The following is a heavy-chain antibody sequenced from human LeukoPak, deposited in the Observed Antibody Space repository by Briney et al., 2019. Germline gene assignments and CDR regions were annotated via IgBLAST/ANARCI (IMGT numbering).Heavy chain of an antibody. CDR3: ARDRYSSGWNDAFDI. Sequence: GASVKVSCKASGYTFTSYGISWVRQAPGQGLEWMGWISAYNGNTNYAQKLQGRVTMTTDTSTSTAYMELRSLRSDDTAVYYCARDRYSSGWNDAFDIWGQGTMVTVSS. D-gene: IGHD6-19*01. J-gene: IGHJ3*02. CDR2: ISAYNGNT. CDR1: GYTFTSYG. V-gene: IGHV1-18*01.